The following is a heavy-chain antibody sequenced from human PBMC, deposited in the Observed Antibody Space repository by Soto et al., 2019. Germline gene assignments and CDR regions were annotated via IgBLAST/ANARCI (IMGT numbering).Heavy chain of an antibody. CDR2: MNPNSGNT. V-gene: IGHV1-8*01. Sequence: KVSCKASGYTFTSYDINWVRQATGQGLEWMGWMNPNSGNTGYAQKFQGRVTMTRNTSISTAYMELSSLRSEDTAVYYCARGTYYDFWSGLGLWVDDAFDIWGQGTMVTVSS. J-gene: IGHJ3*02. D-gene: IGHD3-3*01. CDR1: GYTFTSYD. CDR3: ARGTYYDFWSGLGLWVDDAFDI.